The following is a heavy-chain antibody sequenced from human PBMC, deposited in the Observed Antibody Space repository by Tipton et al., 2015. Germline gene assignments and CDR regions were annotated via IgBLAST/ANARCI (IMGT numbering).Heavy chain of an antibody. CDR3: ARSGYTYGMDV. CDR1: GDSISSGTNY. J-gene: IGHJ6*02. D-gene: IGHD5-12*01. Sequence: TLSLTCTVSGDSISSGTNYWTWIRQPAERGLEWIGRMGTSGSTAYNPSLRSRVTISIDTSKNHFSLKLNSVTAADTAVYYCARSGYTYGMDVWGQGTTVTVSS. CDR2: MGTSGST. V-gene: IGHV4-61*02.